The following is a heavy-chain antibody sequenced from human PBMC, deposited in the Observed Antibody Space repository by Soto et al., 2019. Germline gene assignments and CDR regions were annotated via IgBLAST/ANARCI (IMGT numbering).Heavy chain of an antibody. V-gene: IGHV3-33*01. D-gene: IGHD3-9*01. CDR3: ARDLRILAGHKISYSYSGMDV. J-gene: IGHJ6*02. CDR1: GFTPFTFG. CDR2: KWYGATDE. Sequence: QVHLVESGGGVVQPGRSLRLSCAASGFTPFTFGIHWVRQAPGKGLEWVALKWYGATDEYYADSVKGRFTISRDSSTNTLYLQMNNLRAEDTAVYYCARDLRILAGHKISYSYSGMDVWGQGTTVTVSS.